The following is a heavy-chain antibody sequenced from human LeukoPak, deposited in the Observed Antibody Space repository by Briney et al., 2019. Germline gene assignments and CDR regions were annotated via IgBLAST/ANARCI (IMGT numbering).Heavy chain of an antibody. CDR3: VRLRRNSDRSGYYYYYDY. CDR2: ISVRSNYR. D-gene: IGHD3-22*01. J-gene: IGHJ4*02. Sequence: GGSLRLSCAASGYTFSYFSVNWARQAPGKGLEWVSSISVRSNYRYYADSVRGRFTISRDDARDSLFLQMNSLRAEDTAVYFCVRLRRNSDRSGYYYYYDYWGQGTLVTVSS. CDR1: GYTFSYFS. V-gene: IGHV3-21*01.